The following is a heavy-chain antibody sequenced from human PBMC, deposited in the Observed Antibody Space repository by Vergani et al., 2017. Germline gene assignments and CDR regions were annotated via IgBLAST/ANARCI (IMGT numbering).Heavy chain of an antibody. J-gene: IGHJ4*02. D-gene: IGHD3-22*01. CDR2: IASNEDK. CDR3: VHRADLGGNFDTSGYFFRDY. Sequence: QITLKESGPTVVKPKQTLTVTCTFSGFSFTSSGGVAWVRQPPGKALEWPALIASNEDKQFPPSLRSRFTITRDTSTNQVVLTLSAMDPSDTATYFCVHRADLGGNFDTSGYFFRDYWGPGILVTVSS. V-gene: IGHV2-5*01. CDR1: GFSFTSSGG.